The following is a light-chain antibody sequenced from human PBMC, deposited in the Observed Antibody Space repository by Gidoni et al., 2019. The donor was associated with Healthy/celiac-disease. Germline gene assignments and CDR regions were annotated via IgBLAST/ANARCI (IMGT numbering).Light chain of an antibody. CDR2: DAS. Sequence: EIVLTHSPATLSSSPGERATLSCRASQSVSSYLAWYQQKPGQAPRLLINDASNRATGIPARFSGSGSGTDFTLTIISLEPEDFAVYYCQQRSNWLIFTFXPXTKVDIK. J-gene: IGKJ3*01. CDR3: QQRSNWLIFT. CDR1: QSVSSY. V-gene: IGKV3-11*01.